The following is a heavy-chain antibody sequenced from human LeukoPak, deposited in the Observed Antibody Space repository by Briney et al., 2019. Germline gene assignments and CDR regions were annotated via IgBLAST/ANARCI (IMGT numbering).Heavy chain of an antibody. CDR1: GYTFTGYS. Sequence: ASVKVSCKTSGYTFTGYSVHWVRQAPGRGLEWMGWSHPTGGGTIYAQSFQGRVTMTRDTSITTAYMELSRLRSDDTAVYYCARERGYCASSSCYTSDAFDIWGQGTLVTVSS. J-gene: IGHJ3*02. V-gene: IGHV1-2*02. CDR2: SHPTGGGT. D-gene: IGHD2-2*02. CDR3: ARERGYCASSSCYTSDAFDI.